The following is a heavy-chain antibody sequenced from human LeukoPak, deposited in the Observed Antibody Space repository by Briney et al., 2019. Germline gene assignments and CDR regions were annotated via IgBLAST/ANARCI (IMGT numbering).Heavy chain of an antibody. V-gene: IGHV3-21*01. CDR1: GFTFSSYS. CDR2: ISSSSSYI. D-gene: IGHD3-3*01. J-gene: IGHJ3*02. Sequence: GGSLRLSCAASGFTFSSYSMNWVRQAPGKGLEWVSSISSSSSYIYYADSVKGRFTIPRDNAKNSLYLQMNSLRAEDTAVYYCARDRTNAFDIWGQGTMVTVSS. CDR3: ARDRTNAFDI.